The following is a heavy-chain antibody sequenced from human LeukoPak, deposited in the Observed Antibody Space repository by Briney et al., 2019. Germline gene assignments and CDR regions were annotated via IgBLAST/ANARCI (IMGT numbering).Heavy chain of an antibody. CDR2: MNPNSGNT. CDR1: GYTFTSYD. J-gene: IGHJ3*02. D-gene: IGHD2-15*01. Sequence: ASVKVSCKASGYTFTSYDINWVRQATGQGLEWMGWMNPNSGNTGYAQKLQGRVTMTTDTSTSTAYMELRSLRSDDTAVYYCARGDPQVVAASIRIWGQGTMVTVSS. V-gene: IGHV1-8*02. CDR3: ARGDPQVVAASIRI.